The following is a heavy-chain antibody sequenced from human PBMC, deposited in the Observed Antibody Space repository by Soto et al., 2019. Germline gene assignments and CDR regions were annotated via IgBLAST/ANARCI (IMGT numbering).Heavy chain of an antibody. CDR3: ANFEGAARYSYGMDV. CDR1: GFTFSSYG. Sequence: QVQLVESGGGVVQPGRSLRLSCAASGFTFSSYGMHWVRQAPGKGLEWVAVISYDGSNKYYADSVKGRFTISRDNSKNTLYLQMNSLRAEDTAVYYCANFEGAARYSYGMDVWGQGTTVTVSS. D-gene: IGHD6-6*01. J-gene: IGHJ6*02. V-gene: IGHV3-30*18. CDR2: ISYDGSNK.